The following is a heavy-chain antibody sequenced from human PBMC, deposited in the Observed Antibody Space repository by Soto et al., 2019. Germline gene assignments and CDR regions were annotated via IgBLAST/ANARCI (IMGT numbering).Heavy chain of an antibody. CDR3: ARDTYYYDSSGYYPHAFDI. J-gene: IGHJ3*02. V-gene: IGHV1-69*13. CDR1: GDTFNIYT. Sequence: SVKVSCKASGDTFNIYTFNWVRQAPGQGLEWMGGIFAMFGSPHNAEKFQHRLTITADDSTTTVYMELSSLRSEDTAVYYCARDTYYYDSSGYYPHAFDIWGQGTMVTVSS. CDR2: IFAMFGSP. D-gene: IGHD3-22*01.